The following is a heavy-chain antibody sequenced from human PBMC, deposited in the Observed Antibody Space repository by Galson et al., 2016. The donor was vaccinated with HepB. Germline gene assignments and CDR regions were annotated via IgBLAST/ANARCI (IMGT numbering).Heavy chain of an antibody. CDR3: AKAQGPHHQMYHYFDY. Sequence: SLRLSCAASGITFSRYAMSWVRQAPGKGREWVSGLSDSGGSTDYTGSVKGRFTISRDNSKNTLYLQMNSLRAEDTAVYYCAKAQGPHHQMYHYFDYWGQGTLVTVSS. J-gene: IGHJ4*02. CDR1: GITFSRYA. CDR2: LSDSGGST. D-gene: IGHD2-2*01. V-gene: IGHV3-23*01.